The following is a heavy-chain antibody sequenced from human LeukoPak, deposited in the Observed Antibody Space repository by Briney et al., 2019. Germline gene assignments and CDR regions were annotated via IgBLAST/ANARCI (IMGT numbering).Heavy chain of an antibody. CDR2: ISGSGGST. Sequence: GGSLRLSCAATGLTFSSYAMSLVRQAPGKGLEWVSAISGSGGSTYYTDSVKGRFTISRDNSKNTLYLQVNSLRAEDTAVYYCAKLRFLDPGKNYFDYWGQGTLVTVSS. CDR1: GLTFSSYA. CDR3: AKLRFLDPGKNYFDY. D-gene: IGHD3-3*01. V-gene: IGHV3-23*01. J-gene: IGHJ4*02.